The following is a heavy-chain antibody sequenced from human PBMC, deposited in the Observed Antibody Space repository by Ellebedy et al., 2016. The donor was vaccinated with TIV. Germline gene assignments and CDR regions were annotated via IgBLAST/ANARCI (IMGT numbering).Heavy chain of an antibody. CDR1: GFTFSSYW. Sequence: GESLKISCAASGFTFSSYWMHWVRQAPGKGLVWVSRNNSDGSSTSYADSVKGRFTISRDNANNTLYLHMNSLRAEDTAVYYCARDYGDYTYSDAFDIWGQGTMVTVSS. CDR3: ARDYGDYTYSDAFDI. D-gene: IGHD4-17*01. CDR2: NNSDGSST. V-gene: IGHV3-74*01. J-gene: IGHJ3*02.